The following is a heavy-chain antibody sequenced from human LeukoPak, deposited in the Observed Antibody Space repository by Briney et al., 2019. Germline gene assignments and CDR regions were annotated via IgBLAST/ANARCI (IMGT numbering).Heavy chain of an antibody. CDR3: ATPGCRGNCYYRMDV. J-gene: IGHJ6*04. Sequence: GGSLRLSCAASGFTFSSYAMPWVRQAPGKGLEWISAISCDVTRTFYADSVKGRFAISRDNSRNTLFLQMNSLRADDTAVYYCATPGCRGNCYYRMDVWGKGTTVTVSS. D-gene: IGHD2-15*01. CDR2: ISCDVTRT. V-gene: IGHV3-23*01. CDR1: GFTFSSYA.